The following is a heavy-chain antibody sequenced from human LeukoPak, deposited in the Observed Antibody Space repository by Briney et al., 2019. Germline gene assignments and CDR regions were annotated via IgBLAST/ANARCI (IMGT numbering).Heavy chain of an antibody. CDR2: IRQNGREK. CDR1: GFTFSSYG. CDR3: ARGQFFYGWGMDV. V-gene: IGHV3-7*03. Sequence: GGSLRLSCAASGFTFSSYGMHWVRQAPGKGLEWVANIRQNGREKDLVDSVKGRFTISRDDATSSVFLQMNNVRVEDTAIYYCARGQFFYGWGMDVWGQGTTVTVS. J-gene: IGHJ6*02. D-gene: IGHD2/OR15-2a*01.